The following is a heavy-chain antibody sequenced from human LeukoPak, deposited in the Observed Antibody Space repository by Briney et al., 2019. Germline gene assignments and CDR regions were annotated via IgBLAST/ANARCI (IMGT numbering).Heavy chain of an antibody. CDR3: ARTRYCSGGSCYSPYYYYYGMDV. V-gene: IGHV3-30-3*01. CDR1: GFTFSSYA. D-gene: IGHD2-15*01. J-gene: IGHJ6*02. CDR2: ISYDGSNR. Sequence: GGSLRLSCAASGFTFSSYAMHWVRQAPGKGLEWVAVISYDGSNRYYADSVKGRFTISRDNSKNTLYLQMNSLRAEDTAMYYCARTRYCSGGSCYSPYYYYYGMDVWGQGTTVTVSS.